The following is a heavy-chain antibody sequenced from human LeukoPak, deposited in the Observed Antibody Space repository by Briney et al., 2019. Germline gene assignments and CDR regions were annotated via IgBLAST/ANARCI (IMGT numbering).Heavy chain of an antibody. V-gene: IGHV1-2*02. J-gene: IGHJ3*02. Sequence: GASVKVSCKASGYTFTGYYMHWVRQAPGQGLEWMGWINPNSGGTNYAQKFQGRVTMTRDTSISTAYMELSRLRSDDTAVYYCARGWIWDILTGYQSNPHIDAFDIWGQGTMVTVSS. CDR2: INPNSGGT. D-gene: IGHD3-9*01. CDR3: ARGWIWDILTGYQSNPHIDAFDI. CDR1: GYTFTGYY.